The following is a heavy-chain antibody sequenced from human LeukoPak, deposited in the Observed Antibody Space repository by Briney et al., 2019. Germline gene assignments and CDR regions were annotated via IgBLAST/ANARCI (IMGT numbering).Heavy chain of an antibody. CDR2: INPNNGGT. J-gene: IGHJ3*02. CDR1: GYTLTDYY. D-gene: IGHD5-24*01. Sequence: ASVKVSCKASGYTLTDYYLHWVRQAPGQGLEWMGRINPNNGGTNYVQKFQGRVTMTRDTSISTAYMELSRLRSDDTAVYYCARMAQDDAFDIWGQGTMVTVSS. V-gene: IGHV1-2*06. CDR3: ARMAQDDAFDI.